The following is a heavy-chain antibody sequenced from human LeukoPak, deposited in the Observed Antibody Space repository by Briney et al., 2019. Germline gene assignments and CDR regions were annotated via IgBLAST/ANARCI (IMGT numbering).Heavy chain of an antibody. D-gene: IGHD4-11*01. J-gene: IGHJ5*02. CDR2: ITSSGNNM. CDR1: GFTFSSYW. V-gene: IGHV3-48*04. Sequence: GGSLRLSCAASGFTFSSYWMHWVRQAPGKGLEWVSFITSSGNNMYYADSVKGRFTISRDNAKNSLYLQMNSLRADDTAVYYCARLRSKYWFDPWGQGTLVTGSS. CDR3: ARLRSKYWFDP.